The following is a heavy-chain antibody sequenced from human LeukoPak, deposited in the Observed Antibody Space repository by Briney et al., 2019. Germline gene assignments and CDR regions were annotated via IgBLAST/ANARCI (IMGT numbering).Heavy chain of an antibody. J-gene: IGHJ4*02. Sequence: GGSLRLSCAPSGFTFSNYGMHWVRQAPDKGLEWVAFIWYDGSNKYYADSVKGRFTISRDNSKNTVYLQMNSLRAEDTAVYYCAKVLAVTSYGAKSIFDHWGQGTLVTVSS. V-gene: IGHV3-30*02. CDR3: AKVLAVTSYGAKSIFDH. CDR1: GFTFSNYG. CDR2: IWYDGSNK. D-gene: IGHD4-23*01.